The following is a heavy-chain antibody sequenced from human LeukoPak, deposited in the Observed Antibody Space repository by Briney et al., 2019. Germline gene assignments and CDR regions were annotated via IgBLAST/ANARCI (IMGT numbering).Heavy chain of an antibody. CDR3: ARPELGYCSGGSCYAGGY. J-gene: IGHJ4*02. V-gene: IGHV3-21*01. CDR2: ISSSSSYI. D-gene: IGHD2-15*01. CDR1: GFTFSSYS. Sequence: GGSLRLSCVVSGFTFSSYSMNWVRQAPGKGLEWVSSISSSSSYIYYADSVKGRFTISRDNAKNSLYLQMNSLRAEDTAVYYCARPELGYCSGGSCYAGGYWGQGTLVTVSS.